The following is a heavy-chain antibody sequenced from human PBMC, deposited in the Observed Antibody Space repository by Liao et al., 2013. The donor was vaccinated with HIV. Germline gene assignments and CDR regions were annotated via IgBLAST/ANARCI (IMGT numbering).Heavy chain of an antibody. CDR1: GGSFSGYY. CDR2: IYTSGST. J-gene: IGHJ3*02. V-gene: IGHV4-59*10. Sequence: QVQLQQWGAGLLKPSETLSLTCAVYGGSFSGYYWSWIRQPAGKGLEWIGRIYTSGSTNYNPSLKSRVTISVDTSMNQFSLKVSSVTAADTAVYYCARGAGYSYGRRMDIWGQGTMVTVSS. CDR3: ARGAGYSYGRRMDI. D-gene: IGHD5-18*01.